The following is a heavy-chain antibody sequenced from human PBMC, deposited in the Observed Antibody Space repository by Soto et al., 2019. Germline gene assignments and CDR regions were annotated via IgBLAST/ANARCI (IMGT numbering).Heavy chain of an antibody. D-gene: IGHD6-13*01. J-gene: IGHJ4*02. CDR2: IIPIVGTA. V-gene: IGHV1-69*01. Sequence: QVQLVQSGAEVKKPGSSVKVSCKASGGTFNIYAISWVRQAPGQGLEWMGGIIPIVGTANYAQNFQGRLTTIADEATSTVYMELSRLRSEDTALYFCARGSAVIPAGSTLVYWGQGTLVTVSS. CDR1: GGTFNIYA. CDR3: ARGSAVIPAGSTLVY.